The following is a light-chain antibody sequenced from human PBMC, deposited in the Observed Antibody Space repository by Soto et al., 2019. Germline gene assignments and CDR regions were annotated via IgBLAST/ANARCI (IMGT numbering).Light chain of an antibody. CDR2: LGS. CDR3: MQLLQTPPT. J-gene: IGKJ5*01. V-gene: IGKV2-28*01. Sequence: IVMTQSAVSLPVTPGEPASISCRSSQRLLHSNGYNYLDWYMQKLGQSLQLLIYLGSNWASGVPRRFSGSGSGTDFTLEISKVEAEDVGVYYCMQLLQTPPTFGQVTRLEIK. CDR1: QRLLHSNGYNY.